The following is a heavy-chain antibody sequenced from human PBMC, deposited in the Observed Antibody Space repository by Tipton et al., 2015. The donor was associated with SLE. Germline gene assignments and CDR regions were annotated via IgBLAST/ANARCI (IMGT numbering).Heavy chain of an antibody. D-gene: IGHD3-3*01. CDR1: GGSISSYY. J-gene: IGHJ3*02. CDR3: ARGKDYDFWSGYYRRDASDI. Sequence: TLSLTCTVSGGSISSYYWSWIRQPPGKGLEWIGFIYYSGSTNYNPSLKSRVTISIDTSKNQFPLKLSSVTAADTSVYYCARGKDYDFWSGYYRRDASDIWGQGTMVTVSS. CDR2: IYYSGST. V-gene: IGHV4-59*12.